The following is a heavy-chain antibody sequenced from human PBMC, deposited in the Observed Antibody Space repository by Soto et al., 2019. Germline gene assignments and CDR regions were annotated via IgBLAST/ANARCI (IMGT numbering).Heavy chain of an antibody. V-gene: IGHV4-4*02. J-gene: IGHJ4*02. Sequence: QVQLQESGPGLVKPSGTLSLTCAVSGGSISSSNWWSWVRQPPGKGLEWIGEIYHSGSTNYNPSRKGRVTISVDKSKNQFSLKLSSVTAADTAVYYCARAAMGGSSWPFDYWGQGTLVTVSS. CDR3: ARAAMGGSSWPFDY. CDR2: IYHSGST. D-gene: IGHD6-13*01. CDR1: GGSISSSNW.